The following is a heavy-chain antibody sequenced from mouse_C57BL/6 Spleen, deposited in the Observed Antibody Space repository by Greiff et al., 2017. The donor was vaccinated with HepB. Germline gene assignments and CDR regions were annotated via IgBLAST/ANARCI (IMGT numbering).Heavy chain of an antibody. CDR2: IYPRSGNT. CDR1: GYTFTSYG. V-gene: IGHV1-81*01. CDR3: ASPRQGY. Sequence: VQLQQSGAELARPGASVKLSCKASGYTFTSYGISWVKQRPGQGLEWIGEIYPRSGNTYYNEKFKGKATLTADKSSSTAYMELRSLTSEDSAVYFCASPRQGYWGQGTTLTVSS. J-gene: IGHJ2*01.